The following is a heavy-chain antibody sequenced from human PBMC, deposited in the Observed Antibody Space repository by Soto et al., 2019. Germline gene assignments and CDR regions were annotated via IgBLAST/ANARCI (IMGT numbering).Heavy chain of an antibody. D-gene: IGHD6-19*01. CDR2: ISDSGNII. Sequence: GGSLRLSCATSGFTFSAYEMTWVRQAPGKGLEWISYISDSGNIIYYADSVKGRFTISRDDAKNSLYLQMNSLRADDTALYYCVRIGAGGWDIPFDYWGPGTLVTVYS. V-gene: IGHV3-48*03. CDR3: VRIGAGGWDIPFDY. CDR1: GFTFSAYE. J-gene: IGHJ4*02.